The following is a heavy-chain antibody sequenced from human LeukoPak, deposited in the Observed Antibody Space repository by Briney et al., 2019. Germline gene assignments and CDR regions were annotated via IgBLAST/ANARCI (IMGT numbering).Heavy chain of an antibody. Sequence: SETLSLTCTVSGGSISSSSYYWGWIRQPPGKGLEWIGSIYYSGSTYYNPSLKSRVTISVDTSKNQFSLKLSSVTAADTAVYYCARTPVLPIAAAGPNYLFDYWGQGTLVTVSS. CDR3: ARTPVLPIAAAGPNYLFDY. CDR1: GGSISSSSYY. J-gene: IGHJ4*02. D-gene: IGHD6-13*01. V-gene: IGHV4-39*07. CDR2: IYYSGST.